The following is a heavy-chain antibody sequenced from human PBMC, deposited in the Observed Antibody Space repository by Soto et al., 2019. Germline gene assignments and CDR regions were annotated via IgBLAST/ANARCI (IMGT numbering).Heavy chain of an antibody. D-gene: IGHD4-17*01. V-gene: IGHV3-66*01. CDR3: AKNSMTTVTTWWFDP. CDR2: IYSGGST. CDR1: GFTVSSNY. J-gene: IGHJ5*02. Sequence: PGGSLRLSCAASGFTVSSNYMSWVRQAPGKGLEWVSVIYSGGSTYYADSVKGRFTISRDNSKNTLYLQMNSLRAEDTAVYYCAKNSMTTVTTWWFDPWGQGTLVTVSS.